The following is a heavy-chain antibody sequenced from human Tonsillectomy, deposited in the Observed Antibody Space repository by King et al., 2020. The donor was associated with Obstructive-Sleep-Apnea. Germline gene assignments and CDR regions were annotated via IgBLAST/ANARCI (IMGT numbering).Heavy chain of an antibody. CDR2: IKSKTEGGTA. D-gene: IGHD3-10*01. CDR3: TTLLWIGELLYKEP. CDR1: GFTFSNAW. Sequence: VQLVESGGGLVKPGGSLRLSCAASGFTFSNAWMSWVRQAPGKGLEWVGRIKSKTEGGTAEYAAPLKGRYTITRDDSNNTLYLQMNSLKTEDTAVYYCTTLLWIGELLYKEPWGQGNLVTVSS. J-gene: IGHJ4*02. V-gene: IGHV3-15*01.